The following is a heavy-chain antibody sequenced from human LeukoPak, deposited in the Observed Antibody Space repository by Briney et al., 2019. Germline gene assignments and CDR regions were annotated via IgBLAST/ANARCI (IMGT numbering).Heavy chain of an antibody. CDR1: GGSFSGYY. CDR2: ISHSGIT. CDR3: ARRGDGWFGELASLYAFDI. J-gene: IGHJ3*02. Sequence: SETLSLTCAVYGGSFSGYYWSWIRQPPGKGLEWIAEISHSGITNFNPSLKSRVTISVDTSKNQFSLKLSSVTAADTAVYYCARRGDGWFGELASLYAFDIWGQGTMVTVSS. V-gene: IGHV4-34*01. D-gene: IGHD3-10*01.